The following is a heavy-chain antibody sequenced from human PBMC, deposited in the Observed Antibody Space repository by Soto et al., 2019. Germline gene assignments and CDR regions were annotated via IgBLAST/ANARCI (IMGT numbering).Heavy chain of an antibody. CDR3: ARGPRLSTYYDFWSGYYPTYFDY. CDR1: GGSFSGYY. V-gene: IGHV4-34*01. J-gene: IGHJ4*02. D-gene: IGHD3-3*01. CDR2: INHSGST. Sequence: XGTLSLTCAVYGGSFSGYYWSWIRQPPGKGLEWIGEINHSGSTNYNPSLKSRVTISVDTSKNQFSLKLSSVTAADTAVYYCARGPRLSTYYDFWSGYYPTYFDYWGQGTLVTVSS.